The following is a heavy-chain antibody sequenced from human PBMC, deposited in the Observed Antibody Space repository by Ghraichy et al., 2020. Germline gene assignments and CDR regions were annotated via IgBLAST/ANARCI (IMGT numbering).Heavy chain of an antibody. J-gene: IGHJ4*02. CDR3: ARVDGQPELGHYYFDY. Sequence: SETLSLTCTVSGGSISSYYWSWIRQPAGKGLEWIGRIYTSGSTNYNPSLKSRVTMSVDTSKNQFSLKLSSVTAADTAVYYCARVDGQPELGHYYFDYWGQGTLVTVSS. V-gene: IGHV4-4*07. D-gene: IGHD1-26*01. CDR2: IYTSGST. CDR1: GGSISSYY.